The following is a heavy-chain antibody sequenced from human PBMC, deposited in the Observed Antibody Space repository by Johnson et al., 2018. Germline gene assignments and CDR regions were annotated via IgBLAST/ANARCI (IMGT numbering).Heavy chain of an antibody. J-gene: IGHJ6*02. Sequence: VQLVESGAEVKKPGASVKVSCKASGGTFSSYAISWVRQAPGQGLEWMGGIIPIFGTANYAQKFQGRVTITADESTSTAYMELSSLRSEDTAVYYCAKDRIAAQLLLSMDGWGQGTTVTVSS. V-gene: IGHV1-69*01. D-gene: IGHD6-13*01. CDR3: AKDRIAAQLLLSMDG. CDR2: IIPIFGTA. CDR1: GGTFSSYA.